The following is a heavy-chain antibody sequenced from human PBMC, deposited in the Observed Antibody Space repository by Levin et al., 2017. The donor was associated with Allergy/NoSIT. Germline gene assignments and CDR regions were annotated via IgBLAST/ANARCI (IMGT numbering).Heavy chain of an antibody. Sequence: ASVKVSCKASGYTFTSYGISWVRQAPGQGLEWMGWISAYNGNTNYAQKLQGRVTMTTDTSTSTAYMELRSLRSDDTAVYYCARAPSIADILTGYHDYWGQGTLVTVSS. V-gene: IGHV1-18*01. D-gene: IGHD3-9*01. CDR3: ARAPSIADILTGYHDY. J-gene: IGHJ4*02. CDR2: ISAYNGNT. CDR1: GYTFTSYG.